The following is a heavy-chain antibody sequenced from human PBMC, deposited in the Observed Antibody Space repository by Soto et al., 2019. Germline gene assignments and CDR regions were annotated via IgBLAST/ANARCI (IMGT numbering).Heavy chain of an antibody. CDR1: GVSITSYY. CDR2: IYYSGST. V-gene: IGHV4-59*01. J-gene: IGHJ5*02. CDR3: ARVRDCSGGTCYSWWFDP. D-gene: IGHD2-15*01. Sequence: SETLSLTCTVYGVSITSYYWSWIREPPRKGLEWIGHIYYSGSTNYNPSLKSRVTISLDTSKNQLSLKLSSVTAADTAVYYCARVRDCSGGTCYSWWFDPWGQGTLVTVS.